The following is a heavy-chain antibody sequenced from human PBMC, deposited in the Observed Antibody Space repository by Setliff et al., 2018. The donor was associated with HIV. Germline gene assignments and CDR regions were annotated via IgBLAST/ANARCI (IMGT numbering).Heavy chain of an antibody. D-gene: IGHD3-3*01. CDR3: ARHKTNYDFYAFDV. Sequence: SETLSLTCAVYGGSFSGYYWNWIRQPPGEGLEWIGEINPGGTTNYNPSLKRRVTMSVDTSRSQFSLKLRSVTAADTAVYYCARHKTNYDFYAFDVWGQGTMVTVSS. J-gene: IGHJ3*01. CDR2: INPGGTT. V-gene: IGHV4-34*01. CDR1: GGSFSGYY.